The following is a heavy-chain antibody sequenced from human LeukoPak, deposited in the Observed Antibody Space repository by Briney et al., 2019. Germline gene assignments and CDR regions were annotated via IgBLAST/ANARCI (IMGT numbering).Heavy chain of an antibody. V-gene: IGHV4-59*02. CDR2: VYYTGST. CDR1: GGSVSNYY. D-gene: IGHD1-1*01. J-gene: IGHJ5*02. CDR3: ARVCRDWNDVRYNWFDP. Sequence: SETLSLTCSVSGGSVSNYYWICIRQPPGKGLEWIGYVYYTGSTNYNPSLKSRVTMFEDKSKNQFSLRLYSVTAADTAVYYCARVCRDWNDVRYNWFDPWGQGTLVTVSS.